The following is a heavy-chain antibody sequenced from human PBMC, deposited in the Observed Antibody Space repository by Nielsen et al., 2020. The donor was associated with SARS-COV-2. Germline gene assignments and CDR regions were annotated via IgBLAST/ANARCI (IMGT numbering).Heavy chain of an antibody. D-gene: IGHD3-9*01. CDR3: ARGKVDYDILTGYWGGIADWFDP. V-gene: IGHV3-73*01. CDR2: IRSYANEYAT. Sequence: GGSLRLSCVASGFTFSGSAMHWVRQASGKGLEWLGSIRSYANEYATAYAASVKGRFTISRDNAKNSLYLQMNSLRAEDTAVYYCARGKVDYDILTGYWGGIADWFDPWGQGTLVTVSS. CDR1: GFTFSGSA. J-gene: IGHJ5*02.